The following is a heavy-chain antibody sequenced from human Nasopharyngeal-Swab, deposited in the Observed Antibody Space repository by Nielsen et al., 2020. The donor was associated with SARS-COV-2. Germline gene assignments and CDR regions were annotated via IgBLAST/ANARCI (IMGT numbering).Heavy chain of an antibody. CDR1: GGTFISYA. J-gene: IGHJ4*02. D-gene: IGHD3-10*01. CDR2: IIPICGTT. Sequence: SVKVSCKASGGTFISYAISWVRQDPGQGLEGMGGIIPICGTTNYAQKFQGRVTITADQSTSTDYMELSSLRPEDTAVYYCAREGYYGSGSYAPFDYWGQGTLVTVSS. CDR3: AREGYYGSGSYAPFDY. V-gene: IGHV1-69*13.